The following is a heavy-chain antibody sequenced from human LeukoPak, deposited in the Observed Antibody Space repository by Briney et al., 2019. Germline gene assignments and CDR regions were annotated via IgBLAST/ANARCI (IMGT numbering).Heavy chain of an antibody. J-gene: IGHJ4*02. CDR1: GFTLSRNY. V-gene: IGHV3-66*01. CDR3: AREGKSSGWYDY. Sequence: GGSLRLSCAASGFTLSRNYMSWVRQAPGKGLEWVSVIYSGGSTYYADSVKGRFTISRDNSKNTLYLQMNSLRAEDTAVYYCAREGKSSGWYDYWGQGTLVPVSS. D-gene: IGHD6-19*01. CDR2: IYSGGST.